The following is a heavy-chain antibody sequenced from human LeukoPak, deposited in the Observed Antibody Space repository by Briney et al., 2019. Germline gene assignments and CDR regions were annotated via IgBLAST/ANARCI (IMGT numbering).Heavy chain of an antibody. CDR2: ISGSGGST. CDR3: AKALNSGSYYNNFDY. CDR1: GFTFSSYA. J-gene: IGHJ4*02. V-gene: IGHV3-23*01. D-gene: IGHD3-10*01. Sequence: GGSLILSCAASGFTFSSYAMSWVRQAPGKGLEWVSAISGSGGSTYYADSVKGRFTISRDNSKNTLYLQMNSLRAEDTAVYYCAKALNSGSYYNNFDYWGQGTLVTVSS.